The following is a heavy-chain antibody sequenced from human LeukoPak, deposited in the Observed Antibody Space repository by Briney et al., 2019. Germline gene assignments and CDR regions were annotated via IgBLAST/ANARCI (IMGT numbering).Heavy chain of an antibody. CDR2: ISGGSGST. J-gene: IGHJ4*02. Sequence: GGSLTLSCAASGFSFSDYAMTWVRQAPGKGLEWVSGISGGSGSTNYGDSVKGRFTISRDNSKNTVFLHLSGLRVEDTAVYYCARAPALILCSSGACYTPDYWGQGTLVTVSS. D-gene: IGHD2-2*02. CDR3: ARAPALILCSSGACYTPDY. V-gene: IGHV3-23*01. CDR1: GFSFSDYA.